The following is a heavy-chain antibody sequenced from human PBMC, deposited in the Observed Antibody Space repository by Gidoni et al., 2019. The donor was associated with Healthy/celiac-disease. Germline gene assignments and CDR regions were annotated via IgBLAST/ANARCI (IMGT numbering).Heavy chain of an antibody. CDR2: IYHSGST. Sequence: QVQLQESGPGLVKPSETLSPTCAVSGYSISSGYYWGWIRQPPGKGLEWIGSIYHSGSTYYNPSLKSRVTISVDTSKNQFSLKLSSVTAADTAVYYCARDGEWELLHYFDYWGQGTLVTVSS. CDR1: GYSISSGYY. D-gene: IGHD1-26*01. J-gene: IGHJ4*02. CDR3: ARDGEWELLHYFDY. V-gene: IGHV4-38-2*02.